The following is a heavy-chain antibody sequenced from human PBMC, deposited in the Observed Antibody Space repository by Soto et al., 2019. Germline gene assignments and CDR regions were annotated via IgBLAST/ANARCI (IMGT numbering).Heavy chain of an antibody. V-gene: IGHV1-69*01. CDR1: GGTFSSYA. D-gene: IGHD3-10*01. CDR2: IIPIFGTA. Sequence: QVQLVQSGAEVKKPGSSVKVSCKASGGTFSSYAISWVRQAPGQGLEWMGGIIPIFGTANYDQKFQGRVTITADESTSTAYMELSSLRSEDTAVYYCARGPTYYYGSARYYYYGMDVWGQGTTVTVSS. J-gene: IGHJ6*02. CDR3: ARGPTYYYGSARYYYYGMDV.